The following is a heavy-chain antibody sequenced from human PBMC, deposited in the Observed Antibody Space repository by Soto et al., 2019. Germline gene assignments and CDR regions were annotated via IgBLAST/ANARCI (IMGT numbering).Heavy chain of an antibody. Sequence: GGSLRLSCAASGFTFSSFGMHWVRQAPGKGLEWVAVIRYDGSNQYYADSVKGRFTISRDNSKNTLYLQMNSLRAEDTAVYYCARDQALESDILTPWGQGTLVTVSS. J-gene: IGHJ4*02. CDR3: ARDQALESDILTP. D-gene: IGHD3-9*01. CDR2: IRYDGSNQ. CDR1: GFTFSSFG. V-gene: IGHV3-33*01.